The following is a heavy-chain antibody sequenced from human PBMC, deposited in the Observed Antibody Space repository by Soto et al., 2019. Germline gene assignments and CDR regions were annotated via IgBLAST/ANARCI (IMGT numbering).Heavy chain of an antibody. CDR1: GGSISSYY. CDR2: IYYSGST. J-gene: IGHJ4*02. V-gene: IGHV4-59*08. CDR3: ARWDYDHYFDY. Sequence: PSETLSLTCTVSGGSISSYYWSWIRQPPGKGLEWIGYIYYSGSTNYNPSLKSRVTISVDTSKNQFSLKLSSVTAADTAVYYCARWDYDHYFDYWGQGAPVTVSS. D-gene: IGHD3-3*01.